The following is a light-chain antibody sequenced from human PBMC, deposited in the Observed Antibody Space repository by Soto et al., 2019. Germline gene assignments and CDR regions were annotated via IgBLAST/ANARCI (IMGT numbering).Light chain of an antibody. Sequence: QSALTQPRSVSGSPGQSVTISCTGTSSDVGGYNYVSWYQQYPGKAPKLMIYDVIKRPSGVPDRFSGSKSGNTASLTISGLQAEDEGDYYCCSYAGGYTLGAFGGGTKVTVL. CDR2: DVI. CDR1: SSDVGGYNY. CDR3: CSYAGGYTLGA. V-gene: IGLV2-11*01. J-gene: IGLJ3*02.